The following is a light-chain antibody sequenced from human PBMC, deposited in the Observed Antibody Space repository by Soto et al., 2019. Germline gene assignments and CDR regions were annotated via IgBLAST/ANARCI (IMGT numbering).Light chain of an antibody. CDR2: KVS. V-gene: IGKV2-30*02. Sequence: QAASISCRSSQSLAHSDGNTYLSWFHQRTGQSPRRLIYKVSNRDSGVPDRFSGSGSGTDFTLKISRVEAEDVGVYYCMQGSHWPPITFGQGTRLEIK. CDR1: QSLAHSDGNTY. CDR3: MQGSHWPPIT. J-gene: IGKJ5*01.